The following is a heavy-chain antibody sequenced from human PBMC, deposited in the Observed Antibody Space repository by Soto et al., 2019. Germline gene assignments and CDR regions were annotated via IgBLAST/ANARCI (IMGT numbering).Heavy chain of an antibody. CDR2: IYYSGST. J-gene: IGHJ5*02. V-gene: IGHV4-39*01. Sequence: ETLSLTCTVSGGSISSISYYWGWVRQPPGKGLEVIGSIYYSGSTYYNPSLKSRVTISVDTSKNQFSLKLSSVTAADTAVYYCARQLKPNWFDXWGQGTLVTVSX. CDR3: ARQLKPNWFDX. CDR1: GGSISSISYY.